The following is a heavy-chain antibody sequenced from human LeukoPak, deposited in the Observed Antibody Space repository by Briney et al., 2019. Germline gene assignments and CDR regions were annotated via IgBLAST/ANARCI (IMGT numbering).Heavy chain of an antibody. CDR3: AREAQGGWFDP. D-gene: IGHD2-15*01. CDR2: MWSERGNK. J-gene: IGHJ5*02. CDR1: GFTFSSYG. Sequence: GTSLRLSCAASGFTFSSYGMHWVRQAPGKGLEWVAVMWSERGNKYYGDSVKGRFTISRDNSKSTLYLQMNSLGAEDTAVYYCAREAQGGWFDPWGQGTLVTVSS. V-gene: IGHV3-33*01.